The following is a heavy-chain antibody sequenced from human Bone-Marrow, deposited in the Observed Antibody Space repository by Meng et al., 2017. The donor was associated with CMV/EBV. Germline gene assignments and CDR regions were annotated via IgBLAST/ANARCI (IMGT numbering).Heavy chain of an antibody. CDR1: DLSVSTYA. CDR2: IASDGNKK. Sequence: DLSVSTYAMHWGRKTPGRGLDWVAVIASDGNKKDYADSLWGRVTISRDNSMKTVYLHMNDLRLEDTAIYYCARDYARQRAGRPIDYWGRGTLVTVSS. V-gene: IGHV3-30*04. CDR3: ARDYARQRAGRPIDY. J-gene: IGHJ4*02. D-gene: IGHD6-6*01.